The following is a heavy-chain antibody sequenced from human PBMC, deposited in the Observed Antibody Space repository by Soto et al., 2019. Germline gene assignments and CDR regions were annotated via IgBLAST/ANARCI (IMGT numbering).Heavy chain of an antibody. D-gene: IGHD3-22*01. CDR3: ARARVSYYDSSGYSSRVRWFDP. Sequence: ASVKVSCKASGYTFTGYYMHWVRQAPGQGLEWMGWINPNSGGTNYAQKFQGWVTMTRDTSISTAYMELSRLRSDDTAVYYCARARVSYYDSSGYSSRVRWFDPWGQGTLVTVSS. V-gene: IGHV1-2*04. CDR1: GYTFTGYY. J-gene: IGHJ5*02. CDR2: INPNSGGT.